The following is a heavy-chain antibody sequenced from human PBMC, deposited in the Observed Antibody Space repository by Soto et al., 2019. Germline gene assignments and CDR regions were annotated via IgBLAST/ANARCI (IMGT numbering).Heavy chain of an antibody. CDR1: GFTFSSYG. Sequence: PGGSLRLSCAASGFTFSSYGMHWVRQAPGKGLEWVAVISYDGSNKYYADSVKGRFTISRDNSKNTLYLQMNSLRAEDTAVYYCAKGLVLRFLEWLFTPQDYWGQGTLVTVSS. J-gene: IGHJ4*02. CDR3: AKGLVLRFLEWLFTPQDY. CDR2: ISYDGSNK. D-gene: IGHD3-3*01. V-gene: IGHV3-30*18.